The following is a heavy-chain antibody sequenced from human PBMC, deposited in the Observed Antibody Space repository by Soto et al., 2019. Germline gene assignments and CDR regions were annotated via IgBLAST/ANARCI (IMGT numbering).Heavy chain of an antibody. CDR2: IIPIFGTA. CDR1: GGTFSSYA. J-gene: IGHJ3*02. V-gene: IGHV1-69*06. CDR3: AAYYYDSSGIGAFDI. Sequence: SVKVSCKASGGTFSSYAISWVRQAPGQGLEWMGGIIPIFGTANYAQKFQGRVTITADKSTSTAYMELRSLRSDDTAVYYCAAYYYDSSGIGAFDIWGQGTMVTVSS. D-gene: IGHD3-22*01.